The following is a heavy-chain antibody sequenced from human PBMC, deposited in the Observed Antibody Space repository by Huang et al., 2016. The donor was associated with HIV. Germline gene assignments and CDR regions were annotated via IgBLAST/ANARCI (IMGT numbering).Heavy chain of an antibody. CDR2: IYQSWRT. J-gene: IGHJ3*02. CDR3: ARDLAAAGTGAFDI. CDR1: GGSISSGAYS. Sequence: QLQLQESGSGLVKPSQTLSLTCAVSGGSISSGAYSWSWFRQPPGKGLEWIGYIYQSWRTRHNPALKSRVTISVDRSKNQFYLKLSSVTAADTAVYYCARDLAAAGTGAFDIWGQGTMVTVSS. V-gene: IGHV4-30-2*01. D-gene: IGHD6-13*01.